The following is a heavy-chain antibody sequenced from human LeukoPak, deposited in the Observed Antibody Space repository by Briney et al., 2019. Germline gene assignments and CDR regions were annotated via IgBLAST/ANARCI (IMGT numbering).Heavy chain of an antibody. Sequence: PSETLSLTCTVSGGSISSSSYYWGWIRQPPGKGLEWIGSIYYSGRTYCNPSHRSLVTISVDTSKNQFSLKLSSVTAADTAVYYCARPGIDDSSGYYYPWDYWGQGTLVTVSA. J-gene: IGHJ4*02. CDR2: IYYSGRT. CDR3: ARPGIDDSSGYYYPWDY. D-gene: IGHD3-22*01. CDR1: GGSISSSSYY. V-gene: IGHV4-39*01.